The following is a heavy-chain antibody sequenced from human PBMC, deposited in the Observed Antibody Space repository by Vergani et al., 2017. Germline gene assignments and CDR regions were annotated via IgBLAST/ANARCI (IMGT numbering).Heavy chain of an antibody. CDR1: GYSFSRNW. CDR3: ARVYCRGMSCAGTDYFYHIDV. Sequence: EVQLEQSGAAVKKPGESLEISCKGSGYSFSRNWIAWVRERPGQDLEWMGMIYPGNSETRNNPSFRGQVTMSVDKSISTAYLQWSSLKASDSAMYYCARVYCRGMSCAGTDYFYHIDVWGKGTTVTVS. D-gene: IGHD3/OR15-3a*01. J-gene: IGHJ6*03. CDR2: IYPGNSET. V-gene: IGHV5-51*03.